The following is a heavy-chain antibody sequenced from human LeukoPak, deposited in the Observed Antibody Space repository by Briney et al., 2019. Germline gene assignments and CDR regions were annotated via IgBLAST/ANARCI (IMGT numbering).Heavy chain of an antibody. CDR2: ISGSGGST. J-gene: IGHJ4*02. D-gene: IGHD2-15*01. CDR3: AKDYQRYCSGGSCYSGDY. CDR1: GFTFSSYA. V-gene: IGHV3-23*01. Sequence: GGSLRLSCAASGFTFSSYAMSWVRQAPGKGLEWVSAISGSGGSTYYADSVKGRFTISRDNPKNTLYLQMNSLRTEDTAVYYCAKDYQRYCSGGSCYSGDYWGQGTLVTVSS.